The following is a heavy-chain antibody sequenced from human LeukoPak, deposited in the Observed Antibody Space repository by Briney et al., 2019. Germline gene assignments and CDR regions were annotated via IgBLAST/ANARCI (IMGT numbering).Heavy chain of an antibody. CDR2: IIPVLDKT. Sequence: SVKVSCKASGGTFSSYAISWVRQAPGQGLEWMGRIIPVLDKTNYAQKFQGRVTITADKTTNTAYMDLGSLRSEDTAVYYCARAGQISTGAYFDYWGQGTLVTVSS. J-gene: IGHJ4*02. CDR1: GGTFSSYA. V-gene: IGHV1-69*04. CDR3: ARAGQISTGAYFDY. D-gene: IGHD3-10*01.